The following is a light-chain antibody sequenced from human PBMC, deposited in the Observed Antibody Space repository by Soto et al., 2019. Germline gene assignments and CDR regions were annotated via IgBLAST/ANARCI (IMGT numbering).Light chain of an antibody. CDR2: GAS. Sequence: EIVMTQSPATLSVSPGERATLSCRASQSVSSSYLAWYQQKHGQAPRLLIYGASSRATGIPDRFSGSGSGTDFTLTISRLEPEDFALYYCQQFRTFGQGTKVDNK. V-gene: IGKV3-20*01. J-gene: IGKJ1*01. CDR3: QQFRT. CDR1: QSVSSSY.